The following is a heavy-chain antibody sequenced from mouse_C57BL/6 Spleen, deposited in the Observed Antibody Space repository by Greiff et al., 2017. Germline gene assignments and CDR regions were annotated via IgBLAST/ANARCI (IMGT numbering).Heavy chain of an antibody. CDR1: GFSLSTSGMG. CDR3: ARIPIRESAMDY. Sequence: QVQLKESGPGILQSSQTLSLTCSFSGFSLSTSGMGVSWIRQPSGKGLEWLAHIYWDDDKRDNPSLKSRLTISKDTSRNQVFLKITSVDTTDTSTYYGARIPIRESAMDYWGQGTSVTVSS. J-gene: IGHJ4*01. V-gene: IGHV8-12*01. CDR2: IYWDDDK.